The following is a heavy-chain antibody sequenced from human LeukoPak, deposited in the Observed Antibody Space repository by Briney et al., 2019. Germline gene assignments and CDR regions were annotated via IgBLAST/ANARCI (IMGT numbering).Heavy chain of an antibody. D-gene: IGHD2-2*01. CDR2: IYYSGST. CDR3: ASLWPYQLSAFDI. CDR1: GGSISGSSYF. J-gene: IGHJ3*02. Sequence: SETLSLTCTVSGGSISGSSYFWGWIRQPPGKGLEWIGSIYYSGSTNYNPSLKSRVTISVDTSKNQFSLKLSSVTAADTAVYYCASLWPYQLSAFDIWGQGTMVTVSS. V-gene: IGHV4-39*07.